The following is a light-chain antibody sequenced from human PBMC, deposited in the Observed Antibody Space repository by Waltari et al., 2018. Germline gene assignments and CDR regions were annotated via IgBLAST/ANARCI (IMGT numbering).Light chain of an antibody. CDR3: AAWDDSLNGVV. V-gene: IGLV1-44*01. Sequence: QSVLTQPPSASGTPGQRVTISCSGSSSNIGSNTVNWYQQLPGMAPKLLIYSNNQQPSGVPDRFSGSKSGTSASLAISGLQSEDEADYYCAAWDDSLNGVVFGGGTKLTVL. CDR1: SSNIGSNT. J-gene: IGLJ2*01. CDR2: SNN.